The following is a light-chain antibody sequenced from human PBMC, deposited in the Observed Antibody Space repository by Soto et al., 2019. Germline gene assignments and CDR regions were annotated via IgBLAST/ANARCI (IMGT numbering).Light chain of an antibody. Sequence: QSVLTQPASVSGSPGQSITLSCTGSRSDVGGYNLVSWYQHHPGKAPKLMIYEGTKRPSGVSNRFSGSKSANTASLTISGLQAEDEADYYCCSYAGDRDLIFGEGTQLTVL. J-gene: IGLJ2*01. CDR1: RSDVGGYNL. CDR3: CSYAGDRDLI. V-gene: IGLV2-23*01. CDR2: EGT.